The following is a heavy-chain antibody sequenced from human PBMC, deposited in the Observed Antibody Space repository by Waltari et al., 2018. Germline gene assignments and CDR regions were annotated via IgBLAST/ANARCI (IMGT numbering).Heavy chain of an antibody. CDR1: GFTFRSYD. D-gene: IGHD6-13*01. V-gene: IGHV3-48*03. CDR2: ISSSGSTI. Sequence: EVQLVESGGSLVQPGGSLRLSCAASGFTFRSYDMNLVCQAPRKGLEWVSYISSSGSTIYYADSVKGRFTISRDNAKNSLYLQMNSLRAEDTAVYYCARTKGALNWGAGTFDYWGQGTLVTVSS. J-gene: IGHJ4*02. CDR3: ARTKGALNWGAGTFDY.